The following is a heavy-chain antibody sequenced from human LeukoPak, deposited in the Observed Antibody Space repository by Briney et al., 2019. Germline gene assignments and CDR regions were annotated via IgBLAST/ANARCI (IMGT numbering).Heavy chain of an antibody. J-gene: IGHJ4*02. CDR1: GYTXIDYY. D-gene: IGHD3-10*01. Sequence: GASVTVSFKASGYTXIDYYIHGVRQAPGQGLEWMGSINPNSDVTNYAQNFQGRVIMTRDTFIRTAYMELSRLTSDDTAVYYCARGRSFGELGVYWGQGTLLTVSS. CDR3: ARGRSFGELGVY. CDR2: INPNSDVT. V-gene: IGHV1-2*02.